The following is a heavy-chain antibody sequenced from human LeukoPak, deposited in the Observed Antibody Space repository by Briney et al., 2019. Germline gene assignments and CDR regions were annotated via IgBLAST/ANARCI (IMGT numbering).Heavy chain of an antibody. J-gene: IGHJ4*02. CDR2: IYYSGST. Sequence: PSETLSLTCTVSGGSISSSSYYWGWIRQPPGKGLEWIGSIYYSGSTYYNPSLKSRVTMSVDTSKEQFSLKLTSVTAADTAVYYCARYGGSGWVIDNWGQGILVTVSS. V-gene: IGHV4-39*07. CDR1: GGSISSSSYY. D-gene: IGHD6-19*01. CDR3: ARYGGSGWVIDN.